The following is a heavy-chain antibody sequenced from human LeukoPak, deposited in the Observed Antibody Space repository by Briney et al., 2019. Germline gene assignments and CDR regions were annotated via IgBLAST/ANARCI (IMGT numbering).Heavy chain of an antibody. Sequence: PGGSLRLSCIASGFTFSSYWMSWVRQAPGKGLEWVSSISSSSSYIYYADSVKGRFTISRDNAKNSLYLQMNSLRAEDTAVYYCARQKMATGFDYWGQGTLVTVSS. J-gene: IGHJ4*02. CDR2: ISSSSSYI. D-gene: IGHD5-12*01. CDR3: ARQKMATGFDY. V-gene: IGHV3-21*01. CDR1: GFTFSSYW.